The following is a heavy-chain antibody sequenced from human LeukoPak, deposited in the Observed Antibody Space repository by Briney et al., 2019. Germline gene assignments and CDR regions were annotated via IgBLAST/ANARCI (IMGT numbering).Heavy chain of an antibody. CDR2: IYTSGST. CDR3: ARDYYDSSGYYYGDY. CDR1: GGSISSGSYY. D-gene: IGHD3-22*01. J-gene: IGHJ4*02. V-gene: IGHV4-61*02. Sequence: SETLSLTCTVSGGSISSGSYYWSWIRQPAGKGLEWIGRIYTSGSTNYNPSLKSPVTISVDTSKNQFSLKLSSVTAADTAVYYCARDYYDSSGYYYGDYWGQGTLVTVSS.